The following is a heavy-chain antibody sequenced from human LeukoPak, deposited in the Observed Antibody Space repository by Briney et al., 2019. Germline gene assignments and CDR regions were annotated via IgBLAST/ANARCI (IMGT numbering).Heavy chain of an antibody. CDR1: GPTFSSYW. V-gene: IGHV3-74*01. CDR3: AFPGQYCTNGVCYPGPP. Sequence: PGGSLRLSCVASGPTFSSYWMHWVRQAPGKGLVWVSRINTDGSSTSYADSVKGRFTISRDNAKNTLYLQMNSLRAEDTAVYYCAFPGQYCTNGVCYPGPPWGQGTLVTVSS. D-gene: IGHD2-8*01. J-gene: IGHJ5*02. CDR2: INTDGSST.